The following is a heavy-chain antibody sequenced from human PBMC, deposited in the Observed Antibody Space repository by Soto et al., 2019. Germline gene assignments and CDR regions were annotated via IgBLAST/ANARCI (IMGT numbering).Heavy chain of an antibody. CDR2: INPNSGGT. CDR1: GYTLTGSY. D-gene: IGHD6-19*01. J-gene: IGHJ4*02. Sequence: ASVKVSCTASGYTLTGSYMHWVREAPVQGRGWMGWINPNSGGTNYAQMFQGWVTMTRDTSISTVYMELSRLRSYDTAVYDCATSRASIAVAGETEYYFDYWGQGTLVTVSS. V-gene: IGHV1-2*04. CDR3: ATSRASIAVAGETEYYFDY.